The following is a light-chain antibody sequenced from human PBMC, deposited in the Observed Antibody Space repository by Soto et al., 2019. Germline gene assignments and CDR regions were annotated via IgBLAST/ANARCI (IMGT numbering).Light chain of an antibody. J-gene: IGKJ3*01. CDR3: QQSHSDPG. CDR1: QSVSSSY. V-gene: IGKV3-20*01. Sequence: EIVLTQSPSTLSLSPGERATLSCRASQSVSSSYLAWYQQKPGQAPRLLIYGASSRATGIPDRFSGSGYGTDFALTISSLQPDDFATYYCQQSHSDPGFGPGTKVDIK. CDR2: GAS.